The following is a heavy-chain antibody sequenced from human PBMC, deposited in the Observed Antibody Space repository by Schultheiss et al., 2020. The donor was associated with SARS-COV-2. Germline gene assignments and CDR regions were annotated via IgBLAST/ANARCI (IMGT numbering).Heavy chain of an antibody. D-gene: IGHD3-10*01. J-gene: IGHJ6*02. CDR1: GFSLSSTGMG. Sequence: SGPTLVKPTQTLTLTCVFSGFSLSSTGMGVAWIRQPPGKALEWLGLIHWDGNQRYSPSLKSRLTITKDTSKNQVVLTMTNMDPVDTATYYCARTSYGSGFYYYYGMDVWGQGTTVTVSS. CDR2: IHWDGNQ. CDR3: ARTSYGSGFYYYYGMDV. V-gene: IGHV2-5*02.